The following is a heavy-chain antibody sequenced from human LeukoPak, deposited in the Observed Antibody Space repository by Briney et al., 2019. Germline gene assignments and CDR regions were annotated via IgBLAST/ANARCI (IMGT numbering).Heavy chain of an antibody. CDR3: ARARLGYYYGSGSYYTIFDY. CDR2: ISAYNGNT. Sequence: GASVKVSCKASGGTFSSYAISWVRQAPGQGLEWMGWISAYNGNTNYAQKLQGRVTMTTDTSTSTAYMELRSLRSDDTAVYYCARARLGYYYGSGSYYTIFDYWGQGTLVTVSS. CDR1: GGTFSSYA. D-gene: IGHD3-10*01. V-gene: IGHV1-18*01. J-gene: IGHJ4*02.